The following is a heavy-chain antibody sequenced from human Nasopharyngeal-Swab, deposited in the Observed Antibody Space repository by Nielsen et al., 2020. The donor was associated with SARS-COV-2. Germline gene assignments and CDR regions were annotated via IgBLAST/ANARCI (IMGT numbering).Heavy chain of an antibody. J-gene: IGHJ5*02. D-gene: IGHD2-15*01. CDR2: INHSGST. Sequence: GSLRLSCAVYGGSFSGYYWSWIRQSPGKGLEWIGEINHSGSTNYNPSLKSRVTISVDTSKNQFSLKLSSVTAADTAVYYCARGGSYHNWFDPWGQGTLVTVSS. CDR3: ARGGSYHNWFDP. CDR1: GGSFSGYY. V-gene: IGHV4-34*01.